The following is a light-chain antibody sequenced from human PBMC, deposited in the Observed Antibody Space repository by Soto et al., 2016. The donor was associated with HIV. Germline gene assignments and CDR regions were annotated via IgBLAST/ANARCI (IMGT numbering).Light chain of an antibody. J-gene: IGKJ5*01. CDR2: DAS. Sequence: DIQLTQSPSFLSASVGDRVTITCRASQGISSYLAWYQQKPGKAPKLLIYDASKLETGVPSRFSGSGSGTYFTFTITSLQSEDIATYYCQRYDNLPITFGQGTRLVIK. CDR3: QRYDNLPIT. V-gene: IGKV1-33*01. CDR1: QGISSY.